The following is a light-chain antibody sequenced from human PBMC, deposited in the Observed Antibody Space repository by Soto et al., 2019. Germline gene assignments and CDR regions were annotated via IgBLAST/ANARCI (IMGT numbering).Light chain of an antibody. Sequence: IVLAHSPVTLSLSAGERAILCCRAGQCVSSYLVWYQQKPGQAPRLLIYDASNRATGIPARFSGSRSGTDFTLPISSLEPEDFAVYYCQQRSNWPHHAFGGRTKVDIQ. CDR3: QQRSNWPHHA. V-gene: IGKV3-11*01. CDR2: DAS. CDR1: QCVSSY. J-gene: IGKJ4*01.